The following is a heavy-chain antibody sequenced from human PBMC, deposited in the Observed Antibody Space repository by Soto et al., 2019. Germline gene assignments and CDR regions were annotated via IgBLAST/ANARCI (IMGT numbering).Heavy chain of an antibody. CDR2: INHSGST. CDR1: GGSFSGYY. V-gene: IGHV4-34*01. Sequence: SETLSLTCAVYGGSFSGYYWSWIRQPPGKGLEWIGEINHSGSTNYNPSLKSRVTISVDTSKNQFSLKLSSVTAADTAVYYCARGSYYGSGSYYIEGWFDPWGQGTLVTVSS. D-gene: IGHD3-10*01. CDR3: ARGSYYGSGSYYIEGWFDP. J-gene: IGHJ5*02.